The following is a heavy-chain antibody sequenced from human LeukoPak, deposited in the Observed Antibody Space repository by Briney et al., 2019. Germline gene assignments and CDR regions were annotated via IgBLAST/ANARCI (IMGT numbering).Heavy chain of an antibody. J-gene: IGHJ4*02. CDR3: TKGATIHVTGPDF. D-gene: IGHD3-9*01. CDR1: GFTLSNFP. V-gene: IGHV3-23*01. CDR2: TVESGGT. Sequence: PGGSLRLSCAASGFTLSNFPMSWVRQAPGKGLEWVSRTVESGGTNYADSVKGRFTISRDNSKNSLYLQMSSLRVEDTAVYYCTKGATIHVTGPDFWGPGTLVTVSS.